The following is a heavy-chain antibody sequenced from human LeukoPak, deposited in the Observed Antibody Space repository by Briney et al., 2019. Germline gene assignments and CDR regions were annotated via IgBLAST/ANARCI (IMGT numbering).Heavy chain of an antibody. J-gene: IGHJ4*02. Sequence: PGGSLRLSCAASGFTFSDYSMNWVRQAPGKGLGWVSYISHTSSTIYYADSVKGRFTISRDNAKNSLSLQMSSLRDEDTAVYYCARAGSHWHYVYWGQGTVVTVSS. V-gene: IGHV3-48*02. D-gene: IGHD3-10*01. CDR2: ISHTSSTI. CDR1: GFTFSDYS. CDR3: ARAGSHWHYVY.